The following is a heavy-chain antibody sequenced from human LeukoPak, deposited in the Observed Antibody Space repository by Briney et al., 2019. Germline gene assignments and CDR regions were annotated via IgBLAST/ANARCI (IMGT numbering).Heavy chain of an antibody. Sequence: ASVKVSCKASGGTFSSYAISWVRQAPGQGLEWMGGIIPIFGTANYAQKFQGRVTITADESTSTVYMELSSLRSEDTAVYYCARETPMAVAGTQGAFDIWGQGTMVTVSS. J-gene: IGHJ3*02. CDR1: GGTFSSYA. CDR2: IIPIFGTA. V-gene: IGHV1-69*13. D-gene: IGHD6-19*01. CDR3: ARETPMAVAGTQGAFDI.